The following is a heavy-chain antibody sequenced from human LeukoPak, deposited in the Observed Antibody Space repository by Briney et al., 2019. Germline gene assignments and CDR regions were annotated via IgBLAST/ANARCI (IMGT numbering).Heavy chain of an antibody. CDR1: EFSVGSNY. D-gene: IGHD2-2*01. V-gene: IGHV3-53*01. J-gene: IGHJ6*04. CDR2: IYSGGST. CDR3: AKGLNRGVVIMPAGQMDV. Sequence: PGGSLRLSCAASEFSVGSNYMTWVRQAPGKGLEWVSLIYSGGSTYYADSVKGRFTISRDNSMNTLYLQMHSLRAEDMAVYYCAKGLNRGVVIMPAGQMDVWGKGTTVTISS.